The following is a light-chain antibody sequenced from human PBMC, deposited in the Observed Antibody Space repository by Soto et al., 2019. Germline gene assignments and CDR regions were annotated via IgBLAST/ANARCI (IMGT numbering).Light chain of an antibody. CDR1: SSDVGGYNY. CDR3: SSYTSSSTWV. V-gene: IGLV2-14*01. J-gene: IGLJ3*02. CDR2: EVN. Sequence: QSALTQPASVSGSPGQSITISCTGTSSDVGGYNYVSWYQQHPGKAPKLMIYEVNNRPSGVSNCFSGSKSGNTASLTISGLQAEDEADYYCSSYTSSSTWVFGGGTKLTVL.